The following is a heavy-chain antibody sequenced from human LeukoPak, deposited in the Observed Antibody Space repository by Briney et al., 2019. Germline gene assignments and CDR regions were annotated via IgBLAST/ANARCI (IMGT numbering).Heavy chain of an antibody. V-gene: IGHV3-30*03. CDR3: ARAYCGGGFCYSGFDF. D-gene: IGHD2-15*01. J-gene: IGHJ4*02. CDR1: GFTFSSYD. Sequence: GGSLRLSCAASGFTFSSYDMHWVRQAPGKGLEWVAFISYDGSDKYYADSVKGRFTISRDNSKNTLYLQMNSLRDEDTAVYYCARAYCGGGFCYSGFDFWGQGTLVTVSS. CDR2: ISYDGSDK.